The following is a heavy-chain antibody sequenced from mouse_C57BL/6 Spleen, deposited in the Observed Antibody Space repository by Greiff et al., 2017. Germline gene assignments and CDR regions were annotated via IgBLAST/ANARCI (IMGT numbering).Heavy chain of an antibody. J-gene: IGHJ3*01. CDR2: IDPANGNT. CDR3: APYYSNYAWFAY. Sequence: VQLQQSVAELVRPGASVKLSCKASGYNIKNTYMHWVKQRPEQGLEWIGRIDPANGNTKYAPKFQGTATITADTSSNSAYLQLSSLTSEDAANYYCAPYYSNYAWFAYWGQGTLVTVSA. D-gene: IGHD2-5*01. V-gene: IGHV14-3*01. CDR1: GYNIKNTY.